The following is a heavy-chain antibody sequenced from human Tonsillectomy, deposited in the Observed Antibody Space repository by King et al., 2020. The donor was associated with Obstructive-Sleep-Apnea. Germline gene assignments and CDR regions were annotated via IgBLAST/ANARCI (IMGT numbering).Heavy chain of an antibody. CDR1: GFTFSSYT. D-gene: IGHD2-2*01. CDR2: ISSSSLTI. J-gene: IGHJ4*02. CDR3: ARSYQRGFDY. Sequence: VQLVESGGGLVQPGGSLRLSCAASGFTFSSYTMNWVRQAPGKGMEWVSYISSSSLTIYYADSVKGRFTSSRDNAKNSLYLKMNSLRAEDTAVYYCARSYQRGFDYWGQGTLVTVSS. V-gene: IGHV3-48*04.